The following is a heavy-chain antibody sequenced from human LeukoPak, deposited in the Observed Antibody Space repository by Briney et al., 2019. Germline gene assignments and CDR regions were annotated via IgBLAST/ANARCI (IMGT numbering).Heavy chain of an antibody. CDR3: ARATVVTPFDY. V-gene: IGHV4-39*07. CDR1: GASISGSGYY. Sequence: PSETLSLTCAVSGASISGSGYYLGWIRQPPGKGLEWIGNIYYTGSTYYNASLQSRVTISIDMSKNQFSLNLSTVTAADTAVYYCARATVVTPFDYWGQGTLVTVSS. CDR2: IYYTGST. D-gene: IGHD4-23*01. J-gene: IGHJ4*02.